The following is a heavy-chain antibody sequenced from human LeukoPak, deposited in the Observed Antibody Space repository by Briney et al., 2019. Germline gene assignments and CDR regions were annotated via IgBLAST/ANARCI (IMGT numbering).Heavy chain of an antibody. Sequence: GGSLRLSCAASGFTFSSYAMHWVRQAPGKGLEWVAVISYDGSNKYYADSVKGRFTISRDNSKNTLYLQMNSLRAEDTAVYYGGEGFRLLGNFDYWGKGTLFT. CDR1: GFTFSSYA. J-gene: IGHJ4*02. CDR2: ISYDGSNK. V-gene: IGHV3-30-3*01. D-gene: IGHD3-16*01. CDR3: GEGFRLLGNFDY.